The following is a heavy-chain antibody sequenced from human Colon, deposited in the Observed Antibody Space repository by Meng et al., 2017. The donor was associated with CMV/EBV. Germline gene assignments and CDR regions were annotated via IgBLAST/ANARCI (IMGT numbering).Heavy chain of an antibody. CDR1: GYTFTGYL. D-gene: IGHD3-3*01. J-gene: IGHJ4*02. CDR2: INPYSGDT. CDR3: GTFGGDFDY. Sequence: QIHLMQSGGEMREPGASVKVSCKASGYTFTGYLIHWVRQAPGQGLEWMGWINPYSGDTIYAQKFEVGVTMTRDASITTAYLELSSLKSDDTAVYYCGTFGGDFDYWGQGTLVTVSS. V-gene: IGHV1-2*02.